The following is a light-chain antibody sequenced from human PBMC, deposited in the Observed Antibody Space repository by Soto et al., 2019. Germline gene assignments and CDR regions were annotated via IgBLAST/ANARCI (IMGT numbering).Light chain of an antibody. Sequence: QSVLTQPPSASGTPGQRVTISCSGGRYNIGSRTVNWYQHLPGTAPKLLIYFDTQRPSGVPDRFSASKSGTSASLAISGLQSEDEADYYCVAWDDSLNGVVLGGGTKLTVL. CDR2: FDT. CDR3: VAWDDSLNGVV. J-gene: IGLJ3*02. CDR1: RYNIGSRT. V-gene: IGLV1-44*01.